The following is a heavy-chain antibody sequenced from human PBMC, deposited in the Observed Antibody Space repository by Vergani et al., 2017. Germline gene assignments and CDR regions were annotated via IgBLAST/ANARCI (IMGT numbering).Heavy chain of an antibody. D-gene: IGHD6-13*01. CDR3: ARGMTAAGRRGLFNY. CDR1: GSSISSGDYY. CDR2: IYYSGST. J-gene: IGHJ4*02. Sequence: QVQLQESGPGLVKPSQTLSLTCTVSGSSISSGDYYWSWIRQPPGKGLEWIGYIYYSGSTYYNPSLKSRVTISVDTSKNQFSLKLSSVTAADTAVYYCARGMTAAGRRGLFNYWSQGSLVTVPS. V-gene: IGHV4-30-4*08.